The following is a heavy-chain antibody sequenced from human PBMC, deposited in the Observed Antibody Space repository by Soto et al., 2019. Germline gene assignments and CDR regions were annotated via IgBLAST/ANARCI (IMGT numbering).Heavy chain of an antibody. Sequence: QVQLVQSGAEVKKPGSSVKVSCKASGCTFSSYTISWVRQAPGQGLEWVGRIIPSLGIANYAQKFQGRVTITADKSPSPADMELITVRDEDTAVYYCGRGIDDILPGYNYWGQGTLVTVSS. V-gene: IGHV1-69*02. D-gene: IGHD3-9*01. CDR3: GRGIDDILPGYNY. CDR2: IIPSLGIA. CDR1: GCTFSSYT. J-gene: IGHJ4*02.